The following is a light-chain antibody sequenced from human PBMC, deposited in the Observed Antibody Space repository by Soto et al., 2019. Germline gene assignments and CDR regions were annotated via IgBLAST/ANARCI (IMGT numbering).Light chain of an antibody. CDR3: QQYNNWPWT. CDR1: QSISDT. J-gene: IGKJ1*01. Sequence: EIVMTQSPATLSVSPGGRATLSCRASQSISDTLAWYQQKPGQAPRLLTYGASTRATGFPARFSGSGSGTDFTLTISSLQSEDFAVYYCQQYNNWPWTFGQGTKVDIK. CDR2: GAS. V-gene: IGKV3-15*01.